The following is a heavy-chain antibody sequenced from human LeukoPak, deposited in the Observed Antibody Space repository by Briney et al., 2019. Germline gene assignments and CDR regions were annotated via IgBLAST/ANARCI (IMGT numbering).Heavy chain of an antibody. Sequence: GGSLRLSCAASGFTFSSFAMNWVRQAPGKGLEWVSGISGSGISRGYADSVKGRFTISRDNPKNTVLLQMDSLRAEDTAIYYCAKRSGVYSDNSGVFDYWGQGSLVTVSS. V-gene: IGHV3-23*01. CDR2: ISGSGISR. CDR3: AKRSGVYSDNSGVFDY. J-gene: IGHJ4*02. D-gene: IGHD4-11*01. CDR1: GFTFSSFA.